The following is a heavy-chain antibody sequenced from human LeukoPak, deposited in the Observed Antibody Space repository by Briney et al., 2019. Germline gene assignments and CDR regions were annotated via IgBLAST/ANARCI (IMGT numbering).Heavy chain of an antibody. CDR2: IWYDGSNK. CDR3: ARSDGYLTYYYYYMDV. D-gene: IGHD5-24*01. J-gene: IGHJ6*03. CDR1: GFTFSSYG. Sequence: GGSLRLSCAASGFTFSSYGMHWVRQAPGKGLEWVAVIWYDGSNKYYADSVKGRFTISRDNSKNTLYLQMNSLRAEDTAVYYCARSDGYLTYYYYYMDVWGKGTTVTVSS. V-gene: IGHV3-33*01.